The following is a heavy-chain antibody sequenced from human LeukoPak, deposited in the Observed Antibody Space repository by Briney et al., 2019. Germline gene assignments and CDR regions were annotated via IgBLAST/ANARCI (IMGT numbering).Heavy chain of an antibody. CDR3: STYGSGRKFGY. Sequence: PGGSLRLSCVGSGFSFTDAWMSWVRQIPGKGLEWVGRIESKTDGETTDYATPVKDRFIISRDDSTNTLYLQMNSLKSEDTAVYYCSTYGSGRKFGYWGQGTLVTVSS. V-gene: IGHV3-15*04. CDR1: GFSFTDAW. D-gene: IGHD3-10*01. CDR2: IESKTDGETT. J-gene: IGHJ4*02.